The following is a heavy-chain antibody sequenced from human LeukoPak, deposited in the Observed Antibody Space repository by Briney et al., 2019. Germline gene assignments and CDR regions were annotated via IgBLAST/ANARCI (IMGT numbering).Heavy chain of an antibody. J-gene: IGHJ4*02. CDR2: IYYSGST. CDR3: ARGGWRGFDY. CDR1: GGSISSGGYY. Sequence: SETLSLTCTVSGGSISSGGYYWSWIRQHPGKGLEWIGYIYYSGSTYYNPSLKSRVTISVDTSKNQFSLKLSSVTAADTAVYYCARGGWRGFDYWGQGTLVTVSS. V-gene: IGHV4-31*03. D-gene: IGHD3-3*01.